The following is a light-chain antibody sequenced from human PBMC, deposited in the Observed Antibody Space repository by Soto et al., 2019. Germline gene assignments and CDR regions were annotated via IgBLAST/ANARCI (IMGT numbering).Light chain of an antibody. CDR3: QQYYSTPIT. J-gene: IGKJ5*01. CDR2: WAS. V-gene: IGKV4-1*01. Sequence: DIVMTQSPDSLAVSLGERATINCKSRQSVLYSSNNKNYLAWYQQEPGQPPKLLIYWASTRESGVPDRFSGSGSGTDFTLTISSLQAEDVAVYYCQQYYSTPITFGQGTRLEIK. CDR1: QSVLYSSNNKNY.